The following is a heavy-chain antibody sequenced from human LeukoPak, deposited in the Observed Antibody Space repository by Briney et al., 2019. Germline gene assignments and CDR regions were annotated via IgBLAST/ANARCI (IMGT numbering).Heavy chain of an antibody. CDR3: TTAITMIVVGG. V-gene: IGHV3-15*01. J-gene: IGHJ4*02. CDR1: GFTFSSYA. D-gene: IGHD3-22*01. CDR2: IKSKTDGGTT. Sequence: GGSLRLSCAASGFTFSSYAMSWVRQAPGKGLEWVGRIKSKTDGGTTDYAAPVKGRFTISRDDSKNTLYLQMNSLKTEDTAVYYCTTAITMIVVGGWGQGTLVTVSS.